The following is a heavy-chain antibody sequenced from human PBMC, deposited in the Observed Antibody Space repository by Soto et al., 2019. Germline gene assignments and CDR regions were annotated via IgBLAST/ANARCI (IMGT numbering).Heavy chain of an antibody. J-gene: IGHJ3*02. D-gene: IGHD3-3*01. CDR1: GGSFSGYY. V-gene: IGHV4-34*01. CDR3: ARGLRDYDFWSGYYHDAFDI. CDR2: INHSGST. Sequence: SETLSLTCAVYGGSFSGYYWSWIRQPPGKGLEWIGEINHSGSTNYDPSLKSRVTISVDTSKNQFSLKLSSVTAADTAVYYCARGLRDYDFWSGYYHDAFDIWGQGTMVTVSS.